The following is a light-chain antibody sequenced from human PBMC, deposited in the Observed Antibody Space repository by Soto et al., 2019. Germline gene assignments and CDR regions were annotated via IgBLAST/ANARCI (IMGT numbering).Light chain of an antibody. V-gene: IGKV3-15*01. CDR1: QSVSSN. Sequence: EIVMTQSPATLSVSPGERATLSCRASQSVSSNLAWYQQKPGQAPRLLIYGAYTSATGIPARFSGSGSGTEFTLTISSLQSEDFAVYYCQQYNNWLPYTFGQGTKLEIK. CDR2: GAY. CDR3: QQYNNWLPYT. J-gene: IGKJ2*01.